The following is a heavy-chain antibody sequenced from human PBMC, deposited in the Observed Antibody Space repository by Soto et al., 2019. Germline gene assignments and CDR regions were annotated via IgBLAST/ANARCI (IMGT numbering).Heavy chain of an antibody. CDR2: TYYRSNWRH. Sequence: SQTLSLTCAIFGDSVSSNTAAWHWIRSSPSRGLEWLGRTYYRSNWRHDYAVSVKSRITVNPDTSKNHFSLQLNSVTPDDTAVYYCARGVAGSGFDLWGQGTLVTVSS. V-gene: IGHV6-1*01. J-gene: IGHJ4*02. D-gene: IGHD6-19*01. CDR3: ARGVAGSGFDL. CDR1: GDSVSSNTAA.